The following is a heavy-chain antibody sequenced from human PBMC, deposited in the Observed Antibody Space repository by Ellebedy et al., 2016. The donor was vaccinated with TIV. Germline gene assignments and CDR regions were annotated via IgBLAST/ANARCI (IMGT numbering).Heavy chain of an antibody. CDR3: ARELRWFEEPRYDH. V-gene: IGHV4-34*01. Sequence: SETLSLTXAVYGGTFSDYYWSWIRQSPGKGLEWIGEINHSGGSNYNPSVRSRVTMSVDTSKNQFTLSLSSVTAADTAIYYCARELRWFEEPRYDHWGQGTQVIVSS. CDR2: INHSGGS. CDR1: GGTFSDYY. D-gene: IGHD3-10*01. J-gene: IGHJ4*02.